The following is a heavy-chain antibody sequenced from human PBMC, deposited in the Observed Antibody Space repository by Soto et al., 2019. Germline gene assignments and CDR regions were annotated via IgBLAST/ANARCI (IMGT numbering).Heavy chain of an antibody. CDR1: GYTFTSYD. V-gene: IGHV1-8*01. CDR2: MNPNSGNT. Sequence: ASVKVSCKASGYTFTSYDINWVRQATGQGLEWMGWMNPNSGNTGYAQKFQGRVTMTRNTSISTAYMELSSLRSEDTAVYYCARSSGWHSFYYYYMDVWGKGTTVTVSS. J-gene: IGHJ6*03. D-gene: IGHD6-19*01. CDR3: ARSSGWHSFYYYYMDV.